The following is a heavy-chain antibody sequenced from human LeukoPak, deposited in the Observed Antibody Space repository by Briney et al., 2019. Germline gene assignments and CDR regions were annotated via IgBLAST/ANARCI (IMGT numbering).Heavy chain of an antibody. D-gene: IGHD2-15*01. CDR1: GFTFSSYW. V-gene: IGHV3-7*01. CDR3: ARERRRYCSGGSCYFGGGIDY. CDR2: IKQDGSEK. Sequence: GGSLRLSCAASGFTFSSYWMSWVRQAPGKGLEWVANIKQDGSEKYYVDSVKGRFTISRDNAKNSLYLQMSSLRAEDTAVYYCARERRRYCSGGSCYFGGGIDYWGQGTLVTVSS. J-gene: IGHJ4*02.